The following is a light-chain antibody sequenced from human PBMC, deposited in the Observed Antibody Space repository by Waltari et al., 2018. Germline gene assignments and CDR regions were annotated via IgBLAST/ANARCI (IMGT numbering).Light chain of an antibody. V-gene: IGKV3-20*01. CDR1: KSVSRT. CDR3: QHYVSLPAT. Sequence: ETVLTQSPGTLSLSPGERATLSCRASKSVSRTLACSQQKPGQATRLLIYGASTRATGIPERFSGGGSGTDFSLTISSLEPEDFAVYYCQHYVSLPATFGQGTKVEIK. CDR2: GAS. J-gene: IGKJ1*01.